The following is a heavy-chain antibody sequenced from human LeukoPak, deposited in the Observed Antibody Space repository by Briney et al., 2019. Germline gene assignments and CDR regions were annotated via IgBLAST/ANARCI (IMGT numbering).Heavy chain of an antibody. D-gene: IGHD3-10*01. CDR3: ARSAMVRGVIVY. CDR2: VNHSGST. V-gene: IGHV4-34*01. CDR1: GGSFSGYY. Sequence: SETLSLTCAVYGGSFSGYYWSWIRQPPRKGLGWIGEVNHSGSTNYNPSLKSRVTISVDTSKNQFSLKLSSVTAADTAVYYCARSAMVRGVIVYWGQGTLVTVSS. J-gene: IGHJ4*02.